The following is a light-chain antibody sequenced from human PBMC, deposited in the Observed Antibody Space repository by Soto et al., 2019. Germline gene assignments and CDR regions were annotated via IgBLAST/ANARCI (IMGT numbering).Light chain of an antibody. CDR2: GAS. CDR1: QSISNSY. CDR3: QQYGSSPRT. Sequence: EIVLTQSPGTLSLSPGERATLSCRASQSISNSYLDWYQQKPGQAPRLLIYGASSRATGIPDRFSGSGSVTDFTLTISRLEPEDFAVYFCQQYGSSPRTFGQGTKVEIK. V-gene: IGKV3-20*01. J-gene: IGKJ1*01.